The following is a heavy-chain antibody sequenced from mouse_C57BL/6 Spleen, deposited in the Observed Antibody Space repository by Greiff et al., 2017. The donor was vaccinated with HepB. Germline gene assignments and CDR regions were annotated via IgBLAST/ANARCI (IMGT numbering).Heavy chain of an antibody. CDR2: IDPSDSYT. V-gene: IGHV1-59*01. J-gene: IGHJ4*01. Sequence: QVQLKQPGAELVRPGTSVKLSCKASGYTFTSYWMHWVKQRPGQGLEWIGVIDPSDSYTNYNQKFKGKATLTVDTSSSTAYMQLSSLTSEDSAVYYCARELRRYYAMDYWGQGTSVTVSS. CDR3: ARELRRYYAMDY. D-gene: IGHD1-1*01. CDR1: GYTFTSYW.